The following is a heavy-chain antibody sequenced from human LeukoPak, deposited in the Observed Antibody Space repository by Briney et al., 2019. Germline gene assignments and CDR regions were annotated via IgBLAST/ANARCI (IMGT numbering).Heavy chain of an antibody. D-gene: IGHD6-19*01. V-gene: IGHV3-30-3*01. J-gene: IGHJ4*02. CDR1: GFTFSSYA. Sequence: GGSLRLSCAASGFTFSSYAMHWVRQAPGKGLEWVAVISYDGSNKYYADSVKGRFTISRDNSKNTLYLQMNSLRAEDTAVYYCARGTGYSSFYYFDYWGQGTLVTVSS. CDR2: ISYDGSNK. CDR3: ARGTGYSSFYYFDY.